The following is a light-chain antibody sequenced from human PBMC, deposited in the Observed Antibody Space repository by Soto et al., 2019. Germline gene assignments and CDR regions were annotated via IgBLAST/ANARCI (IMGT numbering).Light chain of an antibody. V-gene: IGKV3-20*01. CDR3: QQFGSSPGFT. CDR1: QSINNRY. CDR2: GAS. J-gene: IGKJ3*01. Sequence: EIVLTQSPGTLSLSPGERATLSCRASQSINNRYLAWYQQKPGQAPRLLIYGASSRATGIPDRFIGSGSGTDGTLTINRLEPEDFAVYYCQQFGSSPGFTFGPGTKVDIK.